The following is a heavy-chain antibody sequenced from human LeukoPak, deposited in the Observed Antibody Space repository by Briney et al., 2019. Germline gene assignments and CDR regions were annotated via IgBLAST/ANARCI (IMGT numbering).Heavy chain of an antibody. CDR2: ISYDGSNK. J-gene: IGHJ4*02. D-gene: IGHD3-22*01. CDR1: GFTFSSYA. CDR3: ARGGLHYYDSSGFDY. Sequence: GRSLRLSCAASGFTFSSYAMHWVRQAPGKGLEWVAVISYDGSNKYYADSVKGRFTISRDNSKNTVYLQMNSLRVVDTAVYYCARGGLHYYDSSGFDYWGQGTLVTVSS. V-gene: IGHV3-30-3*01.